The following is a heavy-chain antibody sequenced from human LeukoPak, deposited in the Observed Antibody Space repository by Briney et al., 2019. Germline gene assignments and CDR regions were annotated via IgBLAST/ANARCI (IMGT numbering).Heavy chain of an antibody. CDR3: AKLGTSSGWYSYFDY. CDR1: GFTFSSYA. CDR2: ISGSGGST. D-gene: IGHD6-19*01. J-gene: IGHJ4*02. V-gene: IGHV3-23*01. Sequence: GGSLRLSCPASGFTFSSYAMSWVRQAPGKGLEWVSAISGSGGSTYYADSVKGRFTVSRDNSKNTLYLQMNSLRAEDTAVYYCAKLGTSSGWYSYFDYWGQGTLVTVSS.